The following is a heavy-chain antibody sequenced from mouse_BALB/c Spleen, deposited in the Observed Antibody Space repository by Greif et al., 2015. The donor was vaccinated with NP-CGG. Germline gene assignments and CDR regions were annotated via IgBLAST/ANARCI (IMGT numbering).Heavy chain of an antibody. CDR2: ISNLAYSI. V-gene: IGHV5-15*02. D-gene: IGHD2-10*02. Sequence: EVKLVESGGGLVQPGGSRKLSCAASGFTFSDYGMTWVRQAPGKGPEWVAFISNLAYSIYYADTVTGRFTISRENAKNTLYLEMSSLRSEDTAMYYCARERYGTYAMDYWGQGTSVTVSS. CDR1: GFTFSDYG. J-gene: IGHJ4*01. CDR3: ARERYGTYAMDY.